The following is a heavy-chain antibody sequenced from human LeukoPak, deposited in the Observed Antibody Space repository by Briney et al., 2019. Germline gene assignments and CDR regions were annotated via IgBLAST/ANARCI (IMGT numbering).Heavy chain of an antibody. J-gene: IGHJ6*03. CDR3: ARELPTGIGYYYMDV. D-gene: IGHD2-21*02. Sequence: GGSLRLSCAASGFTFDDYGMSWVRQAPGKGLEWVSGTNWNGGSTGYADSVKGRFTISRDNAKNSLYLQVNSLRAEDTALYYCARELPTGIGYYYMDVWGKGTTVTVSS. CDR2: TNWNGGST. CDR1: GFTFDDYG. V-gene: IGHV3-20*04.